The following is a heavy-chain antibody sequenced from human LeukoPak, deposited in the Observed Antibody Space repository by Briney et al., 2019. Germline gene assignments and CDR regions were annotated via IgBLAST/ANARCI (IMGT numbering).Heavy chain of an antibody. J-gene: IGHJ4*02. Sequence: PGGSLRLSCAASGFTFSSYWMSWVRQAPGKGLEWVANIKLEGSETNYGDSVKGRFTVSRNNAKNSLYLQMNSLRAEDTALYYCVRVTLGGSDYWGQGTLVTVSS. CDR1: GFTFSSYW. D-gene: IGHD1-26*01. V-gene: IGHV3-7*05. CDR3: VRVTLGGSDY. CDR2: IKLEGSET.